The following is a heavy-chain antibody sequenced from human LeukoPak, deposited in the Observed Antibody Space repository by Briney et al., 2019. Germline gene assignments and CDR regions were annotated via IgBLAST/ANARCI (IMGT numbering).Heavy chain of an antibody. V-gene: IGHV1-69*13. CDR1: GGTFSSHA. CDR3: ARAGIAVAGGNWYFDL. CDR2: IIPIFGTA. Sequence: ASVKVSCKASGGTFSSHAISWVRQAPGQGLEWMGGIIPIFGTANYAQKFQGRVTITADESTSTAYMELSSLRSEDTAVYYCARAGIAVAGGNWYFDLWGRGTLVTVSS. D-gene: IGHD6-19*01. J-gene: IGHJ2*01.